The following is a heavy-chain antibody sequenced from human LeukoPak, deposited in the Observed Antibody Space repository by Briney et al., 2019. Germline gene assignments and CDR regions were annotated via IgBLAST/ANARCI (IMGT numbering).Heavy chain of an antibody. CDR3: ATVLVVTPHDAFDI. Sequence: ASVKVSCKVSGYTLTELSMHWVRQAPGKGLEWMGGFDPEDGETIYAQKFQGRVTMTEDTSTDTAYMELSGLRSEDTAVYYCATVLVVTPHDAFDIWGQGTMVTVSS. D-gene: IGHD3-22*01. V-gene: IGHV1-24*01. J-gene: IGHJ3*02. CDR2: FDPEDGET. CDR1: GYTLTELS.